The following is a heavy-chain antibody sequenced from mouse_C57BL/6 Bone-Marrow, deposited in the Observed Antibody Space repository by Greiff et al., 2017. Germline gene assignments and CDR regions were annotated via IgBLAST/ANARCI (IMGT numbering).Heavy chain of an antibody. J-gene: IGHJ1*03. CDR2: IYPGSGST. CDR3: ARYIADYDGYWYFDV. V-gene: IGHV1-55*01. CDR1: GYTFTSYW. Sequence: QVQLKQPGAELVKPGASVKMSCKASGYTFTSYWITWVKQRPGQGLEWIGDIYPGSGSTNYNEKFKSKATLTVDTSSSTAYMQLSSLTSEDSAVYYCARYIADYDGYWYFDVWGTGTTVTVSS. D-gene: IGHD2-4*01.